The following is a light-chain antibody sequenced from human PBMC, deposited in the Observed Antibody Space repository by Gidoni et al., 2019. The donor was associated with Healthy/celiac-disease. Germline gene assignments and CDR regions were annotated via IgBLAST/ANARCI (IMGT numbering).Light chain of an antibody. J-gene: IGKJ2*01. CDR3: QQYNSYPYP. CDR2: KAS. Sequence: DIHITQSPSTLSASVGDRVTITCRASQSISSWLAWYQQKPGKAPKLLIYKASSLESGVPSRFSGSGSGTEFTLTISSLQPDDFATYYCQQYNSYPYPFGQGTQLEIK. V-gene: IGKV1-5*03. CDR1: QSISSW.